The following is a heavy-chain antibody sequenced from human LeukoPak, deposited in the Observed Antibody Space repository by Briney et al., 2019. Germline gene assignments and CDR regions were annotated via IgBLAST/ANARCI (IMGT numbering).Heavy chain of an antibody. V-gene: IGHV1-18*01. CDR2: ISVFNGNT. D-gene: IGHD1-26*01. CDR1: GYTISSYA. J-gene: IGHJ4*02. Sequence: GASVMVSCKASGYTISSYAFTWVRQAPGQGLEWMGWISVFNGNTKYAQKLQGRVTMTTDTSTSTAYMELRSLTSDDTAVYCARDRIGGTYYDYWGQGTLVTVSS. CDR3: ARDRIGGTYYDY.